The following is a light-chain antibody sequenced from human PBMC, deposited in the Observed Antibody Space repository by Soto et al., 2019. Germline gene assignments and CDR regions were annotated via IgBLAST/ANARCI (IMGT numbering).Light chain of an antibody. J-gene: IGLJ1*01. CDR1: SGSVSTANN. CDR2: STS. CDR3: ALFMGNGISV. V-gene: IGLV8-61*01. Sequence: QTVVTQESSFSVSPGGTVTLTCGLISGSVSTANNPNWYQQTPGQAPRTLTYSTSTRSSGVPDRFSGSIIGNKAALTITGAQADDESDYYFALFMGNGISVFGTGTKLTV.